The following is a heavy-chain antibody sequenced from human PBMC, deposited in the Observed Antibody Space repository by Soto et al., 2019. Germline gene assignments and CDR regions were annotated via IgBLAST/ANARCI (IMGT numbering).Heavy chain of an antibody. CDR1: GFPFSMFD. V-gene: IGHV3-23*01. J-gene: IGHJ6*02. CDR3: AKASGRVHYGMHV. D-gene: IGHD3-10*01. CDR2: IRGSGGGT. Sequence: EVQVLESGGGSVQPGGSLRLSCAASGFPFSMFDMNWVRQAPGKGLEWVSGIRGSGGGTYYADSVKGRFTISRDDSRNMLYLEMNTLRGEDTAVYYCAKASGRVHYGMHVWGQGTTVTVSS.